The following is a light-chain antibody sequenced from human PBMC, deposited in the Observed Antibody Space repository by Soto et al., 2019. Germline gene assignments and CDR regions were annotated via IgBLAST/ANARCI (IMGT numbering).Light chain of an antibody. CDR2: EVS. CDR1: SSDVGGYSY. V-gene: IGLV2-8*01. J-gene: IGLJ1*01. Sequence: QSVLTQPPSASGSPGQSVTISCTGTSSDVGGYSYVSWYQQHPGKAPKLMIYEVSKRPSGVPDRFSGSKSGNTASLTVSGLQAEDEADYYCNSYAGSNHFVFGTGTKLTVL. CDR3: NSYAGSNHFV.